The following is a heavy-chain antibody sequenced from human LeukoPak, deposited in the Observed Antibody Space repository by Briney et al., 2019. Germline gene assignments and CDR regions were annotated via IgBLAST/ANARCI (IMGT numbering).Heavy chain of an antibody. Sequence: TGGSLRLSCTVSGFTVSSNSMSWVRQAPGKGLEWVSFIYSDNTHYSDSVKGRFTISRDNAKNSLYLQMNSLRAEDTAVYYCATGDYYDSSGYYETRYFQHWGQGTLVTVSS. CDR1: GFTVSSNS. CDR2: IYSDNT. J-gene: IGHJ1*01. D-gene: IGHD3-22*01. V-gene: IGHV3-53*01. CDR3: ATGDYYDSSGYYETRYFQH.